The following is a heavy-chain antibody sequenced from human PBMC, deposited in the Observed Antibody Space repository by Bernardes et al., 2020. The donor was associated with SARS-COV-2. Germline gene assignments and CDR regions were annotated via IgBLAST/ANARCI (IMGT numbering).Heavy chain of an antibody. CDR3: ARRVSGDGYYYFDS. CDR1: GFPFSNSW. D-gene: IGHD1-26*01. J-gene: IGHJ4*02. Sequence: GGSLRLSCEASGFPFSNSWMHWVRQAPGKGLVWVSRINNDGRTTNYADSVKGRFTISRDNAKNTLYLQMNSLRAEDTAVYYCARRVSGDGYYYFDSWGQGTLVSVSS. V-gene: IGHV3-74*01. CDR2: INNDGRTT.